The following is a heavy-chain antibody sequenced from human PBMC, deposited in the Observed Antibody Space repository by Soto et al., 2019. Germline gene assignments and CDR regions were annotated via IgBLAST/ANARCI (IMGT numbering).Heavy chain of an antibody. CDR3: AKSGITIFGVVRDAFGMDV. Sequence: PGGSLRLSCAASGFTFSSYAMSWVRQAPGKGLEWVSAISGSGGSTYYADSVKGRFTISRDNSKNTLYLQMNSLRAEDTAVYYCAKSGITIFGVVRDAFGMDVWGQGTTVTVSS. CDR2: ISGSGGST. D-gene: IGHD3-3*01. CDR1: GFTFSSYA. V-gene: IGHV3-23*01. J-gene: IGHJ6*02.